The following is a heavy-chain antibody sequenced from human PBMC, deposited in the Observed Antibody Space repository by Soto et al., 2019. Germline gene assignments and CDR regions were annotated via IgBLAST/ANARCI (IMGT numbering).Heavy chain of an antibody. J-gene: IGHJ5*02. Sequence: GGYLRLSCAASGFTFSSYSMNWVRQAPGKGLEWVSYISSSSSTIYYADSVKGRFTISRDNAKNSLYLQMNSLRAEDTAVYYCARHPERIAQIGWFDPWGQGT. CDR3: ARHPERIAQIGWFDP. V-gene: IGHV3-48*01. D-gene: IGHD6-13*01. CDR1: GFTFSSYS. CDR2: ISSSSSTI.